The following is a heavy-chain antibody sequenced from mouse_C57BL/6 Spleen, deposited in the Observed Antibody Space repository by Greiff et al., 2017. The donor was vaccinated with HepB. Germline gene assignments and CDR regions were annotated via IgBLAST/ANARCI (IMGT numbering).Heavy chain of an antibody. J-gene: IGHJ4*01. D-gene: IGHD1-1*01. CDR3: ARGDYYGSSYLYAMDY. V-gene: IGHV1-64*01. CDR1: GYTFTSYW. Sequence: QVQLQQPGAELVKPGASVKLSCKASGYTFTSYWMHWVKQRPGQGLEWIGMIHPNSGSTNYNEKFKSKATLTVDKSSSTAYMQLSSLTSEDSAVYYCARGDYYGSSYLYAMDYWGQGTSVTVSS. CDR2: IHPNSGST.